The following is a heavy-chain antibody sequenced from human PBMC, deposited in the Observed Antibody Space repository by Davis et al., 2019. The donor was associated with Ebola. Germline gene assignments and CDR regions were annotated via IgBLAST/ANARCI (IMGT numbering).Heavy chain of an antibody. D-gene: IGHD3-10*01. CDR1: GYRFTTYG. Sequence: AASVKVSCKASGYRFTTYGMHWVRQAPGQGLEWMGRINPNSGGTNYAQKFQGRVTMTRDTSISTAYMELSRLTSDDTAVYYCANSITVAAQANFDYWGQGIVVTVSS. V-gene: IGHV1-2*06. J-gene: IGHJ4*02. CDR3: ANSITVAAQANFDY. CDR2: INPNSGGT.